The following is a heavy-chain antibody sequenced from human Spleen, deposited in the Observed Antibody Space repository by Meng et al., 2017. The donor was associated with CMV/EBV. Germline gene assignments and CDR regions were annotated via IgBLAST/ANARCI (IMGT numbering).Heavy chain of an antibody. V-gene: IGHV4-59*01. D-gene: IGHD3-10*01. CDR2: IYYSGST. CDR3: ARDEGGRGYFDL. Sequence: TCTVSGGSISSYYWSWIRQPPGKGLEWIGYIYYSGSTNYNPSLKSRVTISVDTSKNQFSLKLSSVTAADTAVYYCARDEGGRGYFDLWGRGTLVTVSS. CDR1: GGSISSYY. J-gene: IGHJ2*01.